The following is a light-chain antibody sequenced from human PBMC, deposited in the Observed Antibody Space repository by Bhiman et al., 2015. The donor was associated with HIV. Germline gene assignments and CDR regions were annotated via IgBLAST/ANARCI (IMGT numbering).Light chain of an antibody. V-gene: IGLV2-14*01. CDR1: SSDVGGYNY. CDR2: DVS. Sequence: QSALTQPASVSGSPGQSITISCAGTSSDVGGYNYVSWYQQHPGKVPKLMIYDVSKRPSGVSNRFSGSKSGNTASLTISGLQAEDEADYYCSSYTSSSTFYVFGTGTKVTVL. J-gene: IGLJ1*01. CDR3: SSYTSSSTFYV.